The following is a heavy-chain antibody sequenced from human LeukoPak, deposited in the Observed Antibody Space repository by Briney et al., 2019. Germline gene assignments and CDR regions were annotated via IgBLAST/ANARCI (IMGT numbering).Heavy chain of an antibody. Sequence: PGGSLRLSCAASGFTFSGYGMHWVRQAPGKGLEWVAFVRYDSSNKYYADSVKGRFTISRDNSKNTLYLQMNSLRAEDTAVYYCAKDRAAAGTHWGQGTPVTVSS. V-gene: IGHV3-30*02. D-gene: IGHD6-13*01. J-gene: IGHJ4*02. CDR3: AKDRAAAGTH. CDR1: GFTFSGYG. CDR2: VRYDSSNK.